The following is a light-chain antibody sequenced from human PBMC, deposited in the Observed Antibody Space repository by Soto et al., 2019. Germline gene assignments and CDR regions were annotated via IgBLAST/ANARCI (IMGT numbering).Light chain of an antibody. CDR3: SSYTSSSTLAYV. Sequence: QSVLTQPASVSASPGQSITISCTGTSSDVGASNYVSWYQQHPGKAPKLMIYEVSNRPSGVSNRFSGSKSGSTASLTISGLQAEDEADYYCSSYTSSSTLAYVFGTGTKLTVL. CDR2: EVS. CDR1: SSDVGASNY. V-gene: IGLV2-14*01. J-gene: IGLJ1*01.